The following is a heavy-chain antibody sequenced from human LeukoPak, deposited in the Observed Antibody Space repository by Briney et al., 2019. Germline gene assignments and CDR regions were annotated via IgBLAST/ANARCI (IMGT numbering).Heavy chain of an antibody. Sequence: GGSLRLSCAASGFTFSSYAMSWVRQAPGKGLEWVSAISGSGGSTYYADSGKGRFTISRDNSKNTLYLQMNSLRAEATAVYYCAKDKSFYRDYILFDYWGQGTLVTVSS. D-gene: IGHD4-17*01. CDR2: ISGSGGST. J-gene: IGHJ4*02. CDR1: GFTFSSYA. V-gene: IGHV3-23*01. CDR3: AKDKSFYRDYILFDY.